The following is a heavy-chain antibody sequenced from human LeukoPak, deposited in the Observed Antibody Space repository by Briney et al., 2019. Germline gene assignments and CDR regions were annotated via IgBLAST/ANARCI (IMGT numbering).Heavy chain of an antibody. Sequence: GGSPRLSCAASGFTFSSYEMNWVRQAPGKGLEWVSYISSSGSTIYYADSVKGRFTISRDNAKNSLYLQMNSLRAEDTAVYYCARIVVVPAADAYYYYGMDVWGKGTTVTVSS. V-gene: IGHV3-48*03. CDR2: ISSSGSTI. J-gene: IGHJ6*04. CDR1: GFTFSSYE. D-gene: IGHD2-2*01. CDR3: ARIVVVPAADAYYYYGMDV.